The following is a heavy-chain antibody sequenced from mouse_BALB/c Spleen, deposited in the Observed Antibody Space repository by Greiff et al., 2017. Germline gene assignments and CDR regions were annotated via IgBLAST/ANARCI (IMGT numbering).Heavy chain of an antibody. J-gene: IGHJ3*01. D-gene: IGHD1-2*01. V-gene: IGHV5-4*02. CDR3: ARAQFITTTPFAY. CDR1: GFTFSDYY. Sequence: EVHLVESGGGLVKPGGSLKLSCAASGFTFSDYYMYWVRQTPEKRLEWVATISDGGSYTYYPDSVKGRFTISRDNAKNNLYLQMSSLKSEDTAMYYCARAQFITTTPFAYWGQGTLVTVSA. CDR2: ISDGGSYT.